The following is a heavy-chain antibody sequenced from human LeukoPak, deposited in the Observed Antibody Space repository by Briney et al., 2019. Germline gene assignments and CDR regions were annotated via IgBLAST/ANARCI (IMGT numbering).Heavy chain of an antibody. D-gene: IGHD1-26*01. CDR2: ISGSGGST. V-gene: IGHV3-23*01. Sequence: PGGSLRLSCAASGFTFSSYAMSWVRQAPGKGLEWVSGISGSGGSTYYADSVKGRFTISRDNSKNTLFLQMHSLRAEDTAVYYCAKDNVAATGRYFDYWGQGTLVTVSS. CDR3: AKDNVAATGRYFDY. CDR1: GFTFSSYA. J-gene: IGHJ4*02.